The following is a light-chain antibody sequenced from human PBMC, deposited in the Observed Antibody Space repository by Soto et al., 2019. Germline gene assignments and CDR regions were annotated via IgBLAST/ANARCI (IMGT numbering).Light chain of an antibody. Sequence: DIEMTQSPSSLSASVGDRVTITCGASQSISNYLNWYQQKPGKAPKLLIYAASSLQSGVPSRLSGSGYGTDLTITISSMKNEDFETYLCQQTDTNTITFGQGTRLEI. CDR1: QSISNY. CDR3: QQTDTNTIT. J-gene: IGKJ5*01. CDR2: AAS. V-gene: IGKV1-39*01.